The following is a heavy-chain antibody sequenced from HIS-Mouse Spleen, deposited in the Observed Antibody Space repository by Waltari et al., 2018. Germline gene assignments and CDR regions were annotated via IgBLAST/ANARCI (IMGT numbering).Heavy chain of an antibody. CDR3: AREIPYSSSWYDWYFDL. D-gene: IGHD6-13*01. J-gene: IGHJ2*01. Sequence: QLQLQESGPGLLKPSEPLSLTCTVSGASISSSSYYWGWIRQPPGKGLRWIGRIYYSGSTYYNPSLKSRVTISVDTSTNQFSLKRGSVTAAGTAVYYCAREIPYSSSWYDWYFDLWGRGTLVTVSS. CDR1: GASISSSSYY. CDR2: IYYSGST. V-gene: IGHV4-39*07.